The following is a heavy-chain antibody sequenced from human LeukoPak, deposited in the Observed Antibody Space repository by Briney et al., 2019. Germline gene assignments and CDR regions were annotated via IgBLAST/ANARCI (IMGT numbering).Heavy chain of an antibody. CDR2: IHSDGSST. D-gene: IGHD1-1*01. V-gene: IGHV3-74*01. CDR3: VRDAWKASTPLDY. Sequence: TGGSLRLLFASSGFPFSNYWMHWVRQAPGKGLVWVSRIHSDGSSTTYADSVKGRFTGSRDNAKNTQYLQMNSLRADDTAVYYCVRDAWKASTPLDYCCYGTLVIVSS. CDR1: GFPFSNYW. J-gene: IGHJ4*01.